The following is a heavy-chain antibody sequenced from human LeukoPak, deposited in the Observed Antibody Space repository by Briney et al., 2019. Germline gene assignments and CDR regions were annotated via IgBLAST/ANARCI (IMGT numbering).Heavy chain of an antibody. CDR1: GGSFSGYY. CDR3: ARGAWFGELLSHFDY. Sequence: SETLSLTCAVYGGSFSGYYWSWIRQPPGKGLEWIGEINHSGSTNYNPSLKSRVTISVGTSKNQFSLKLSSVTAADTAVYYCARGAWFGELLSHFDYWGQGTLVTVSS. CDR2: INHSGST. V-gene: IGHV4-34*01. D-gene: IGHD3-10*01. J-gene: IGHJ4*02.